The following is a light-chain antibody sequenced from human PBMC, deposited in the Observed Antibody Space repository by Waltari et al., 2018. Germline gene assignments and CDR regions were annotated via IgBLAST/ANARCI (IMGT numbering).Light chain of an antibody. Sequence: DVVLSQSPLSLPVTPGQPASTSCSSSQGLVYCDGNPYVNWFQQRQGQSPRRLIYKISNRDSGVPDRFSGSGSGTDFTLKISRVEAEDVGIYYCMQATYWPHTFGGGTKVEIK. CDR2: KIS. CDR3: MQATYWPHT. J-gene: IGKJ4*01. V-gene: IGKV2-30*01. CDR1: QGLVYCDGNPY.